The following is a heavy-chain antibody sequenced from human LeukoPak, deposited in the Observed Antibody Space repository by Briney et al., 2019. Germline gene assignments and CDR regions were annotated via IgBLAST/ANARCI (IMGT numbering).Heavy chain of an antibody. CDR3: ARLLDNDSSGDPDTFDL. Sequence: SETLSLTCTVSGGSMNGHFGTWIRQPPGKGLEWIAFIHYTGRIRYNPSLQSRATISLDRSESRFSLKLTSVTAADSAVYYCARLLDNDSSGDPDTFDLWGQGTVVIVSS. CDR2: IHYTGRI. V-gene: IGHV4-59*11. D-gene: IGHD3-22*01. CDR1: GGSMNGHF. J-gene: IGHJ3*01.